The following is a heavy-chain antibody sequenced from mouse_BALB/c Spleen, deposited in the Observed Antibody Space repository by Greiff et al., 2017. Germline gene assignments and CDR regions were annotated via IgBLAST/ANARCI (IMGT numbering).Heavy chain of an antibody. J-gene: IGHJ1*01. V-gene: IGHV1-63*02. CDR2: IYPGGGYT. Sequence: QVQLKQSGAELVRPGTSVKISCKASGYTFTNYWLGWVKQRPGHGLEWIGDIYPGGGYTNYNEKFKGKATLTADTSSSTAYMQLSSLTSEDSAVYFCARGGYYGSSPYWYFGVGGAETTVTVSS. D-gene: IGHD1-1*01. CDR3: ARGGYYGSSPYWYFGV. CDR1: GYTFTNYW.